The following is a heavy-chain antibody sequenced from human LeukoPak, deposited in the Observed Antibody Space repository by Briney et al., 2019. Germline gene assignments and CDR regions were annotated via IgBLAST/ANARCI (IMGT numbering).Heavy chain of an antibody. D-gene: IGHD3-10*01. J-gene: IGHJ4*02. CDR1: GFTFSSYG. Sequence: PGGSLRLSCAASGFTFSSYGMHWVRQAPGKGLEWVAVISYDGSNKYYADSVKGRFTISRDNSKNTLYLQMNSLRAEDTAVYYCAKSNEGSYDYWGRGTLVTVSS. V-gene: IGHV3-30*18. CDR2: ISYDGSNK. CDR3: AKSNEGSYDY.